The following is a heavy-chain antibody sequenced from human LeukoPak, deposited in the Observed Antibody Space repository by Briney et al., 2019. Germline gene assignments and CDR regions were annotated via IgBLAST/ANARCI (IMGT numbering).Heavy chain of an antibody. CDR3: ARGPYYDFWSGYYLGYYYYYMDV. CDR1: GGSINNFY. D-gene: IGHD3-3*01. Sequence: SETLSLTCTVSGGSINNFYWHWIRQPAGKGLEWIGRIYTSGSTNHNPSLKSRVTISVDTSKNQFSLKLSSVTAADTAVYYCARGPYYDFWSGYYLGYYYYYMDVWGKGTTVTVSS. V-gene: IGHV4-4*07. J-gene: IGHJ6*03. CDR2: IYTSGST.